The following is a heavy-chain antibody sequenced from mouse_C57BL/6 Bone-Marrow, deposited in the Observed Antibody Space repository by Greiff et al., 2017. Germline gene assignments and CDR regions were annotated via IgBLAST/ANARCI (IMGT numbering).Heavy chain of an antibody. Sequence: EVQGVESGPELVKPGASVKISCKASGYSFTGYYMNWVKQSPETSLEWIGEIKPSTGGTTYNQKFKAKATLTVDKSSSTAYMQLKSLTSEDSAVYYCAPDYDASCFAYWGQGTLVTVSA. D-gene: IGHD2-4*01. J-gene: IGHJ3*01. V-gene: IGHV1-42*01. CDR3: APDYDASCFAY. CDR2: IKPSTGGT. CDR1: GYSFTGYY.